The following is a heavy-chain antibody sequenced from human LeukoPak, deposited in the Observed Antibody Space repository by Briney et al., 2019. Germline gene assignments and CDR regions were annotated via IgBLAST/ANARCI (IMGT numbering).Heavy chain of an antibody. D-gene: IGHD3-22*01. V-gene: IGHV3-23*01. Sequence: LAGGSLRLSCAASGFTFSSYGMSWVRQAPGKGLEWVSAISGSGGSTYYADSVKGRFTISRDNSKNTLYLQMNSLRAEDTAVYYCAKGGGYLDYYYYMDVWGKGTTVTVSS. J-gene: IGHJ6*03. CDR2: ISGSGGST. CDR1: GFTFSSYG. CDR3: AKGGGYLDYYYYMDV.